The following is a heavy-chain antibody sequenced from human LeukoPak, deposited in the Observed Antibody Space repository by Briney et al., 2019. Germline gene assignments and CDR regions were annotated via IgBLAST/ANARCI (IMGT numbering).Heavy chain of an antibody. V-gene: IGHV3-9*03. CDR2: VSWNSGNI. CDR3: AKGYSYDMTYYFDY. CDR1: GLTFDDYA. D-gene: IGHD5-18*01. J-gene: IGHJ4*02. Sequence: PGRSLRLSCAASGLTFDDYAMHWVRQAPGKGLEWVSGVSWNSGNIGYADSVKGRFAISRDSAKNSLYLQMNSLRAEDMALYYCAKGYSYDMTYYFDYWGQGTLVTVSS.